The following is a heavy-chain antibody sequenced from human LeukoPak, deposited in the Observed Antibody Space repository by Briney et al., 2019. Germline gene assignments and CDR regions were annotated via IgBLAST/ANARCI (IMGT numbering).Heavy chain of an antibody. Sequence: ASVNVSCKTSHFTFTPYVISWVRQAPRLGLECMGWISAYNGDTNYAQNVQDRVTMTTDTSTSTAYLELRNLRSDDTAVYFCASYRNGAFDIWGQGTTITVSS. J-gene: IGHJ3*02. D-gene: IGHD1-14*01. CDR3: ASYRNGAFDI. V-gene: IGHV1-18*01. CDR2: ISAYNGDT. CDR1: HFTFTPYV.